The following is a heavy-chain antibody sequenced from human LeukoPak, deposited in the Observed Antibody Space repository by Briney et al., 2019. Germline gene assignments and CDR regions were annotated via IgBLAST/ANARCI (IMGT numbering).Heavy chain of an antibody. Sequence: GGSLRLSCAASGFTFSSYSMNWVRQAPGKGLEWVSSISSSSSYIYCADSVKGRFTISRDNAKNSLYLQMNSLRAEDTAVYYCARESIAAAGLLDYWGQGTLVTVSS. CDR2: ISSSSSYI. J-gene: IGHJ4*02. CDR3: ARESIAAAGLLDY. V-gene: IGHV3-21*01. CDR1: GFTFSSYS. D-gene: IGHD6-13*01.